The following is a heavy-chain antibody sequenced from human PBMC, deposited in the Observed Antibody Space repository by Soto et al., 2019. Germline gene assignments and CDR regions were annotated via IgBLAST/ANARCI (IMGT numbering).Heavy chain of an antibody. CDR2: INHSGST. CDR3: ARGPHSRYCSGGSCRSAEYFQH. J-gene: IGHJ1*01. D-gene: IGHD2-15*01. Sequence: SETLSLTCAVYGGSFSGYDGSWIRQPPGKGLEWIGEINHSGSTNYNPSLKSRVTISVDTSKNQFSLKLSSVTAADTAVYYCARGPHSRYCSGGSCRSAEYFQHWGQGTLVTVSS. CDR1: GGSFSGYD. V-gene: IGHV4-34*01.